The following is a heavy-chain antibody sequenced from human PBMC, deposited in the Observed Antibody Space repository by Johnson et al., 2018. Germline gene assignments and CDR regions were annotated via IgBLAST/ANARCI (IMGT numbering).Heavy chain of an antibody. V-gene: IGHV3-23*01. D-gene: IGHD1-26*01. CDR3: AKATAIVGADTGYLDY. J-gene: IGHJ4*02. CDR1: GFTFSSYA. Sequence: EVQLLESGGGLVQPGGSLRLSCAASGFTFSSYAMTWVRQAPGKGLEWVSGIKTGGSTYYGDSVKGRFTISRDNSKNTLYLQMNSLRTDDTAVYFCAKATAIVGADTGYLDYWGQGTLVTVSS. CDR2: IKTGGST.